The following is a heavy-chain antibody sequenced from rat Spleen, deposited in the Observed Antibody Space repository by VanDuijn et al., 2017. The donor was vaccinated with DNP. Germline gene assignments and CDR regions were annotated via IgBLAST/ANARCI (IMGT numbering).Heavy chain of an antibody. CDR3: ARDLTMGITPLDY. D-gene: IGHD1-9*01. CDR1: GFTFSDYY. J-gene: IGHJ2*01. V-gene: IGHV5-22*01. Sequence: EVQLVESGGGSVQPGRSMKLSCAASGFTFSDYYMAWVRQAPKKGLEWVASISYEGSRTYYRDSVKGRFTIYRDNAKSTLYLKMDSLRSEDTATYYCARDLTMGITPLDYWGQGVMVTVSS. CDR2: ISYEGSRT.